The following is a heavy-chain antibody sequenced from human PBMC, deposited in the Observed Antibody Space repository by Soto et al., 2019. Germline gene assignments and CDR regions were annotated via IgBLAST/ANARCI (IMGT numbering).Heavy chain of an antibody. J-gene: IGHJ4*02. Sequence: QLQLQESGPGLVKPSETLSLTCTVSGGSISSSSYYWGWIRQPPGKGLEWIGSIYYSGSTYYNPSLESRVTISVDTSKNQFSLKLSSVTAADTAVYYCARQVMITFGGVIVDYWGQGTLVTVSS. CDR2: IYYSGST. V-gene: IGHV4-39*01. D-gene: IGHD3-16*02. CDR1: GGSISSSSYY. CDR3: ARQVMITFGGVIVDY.